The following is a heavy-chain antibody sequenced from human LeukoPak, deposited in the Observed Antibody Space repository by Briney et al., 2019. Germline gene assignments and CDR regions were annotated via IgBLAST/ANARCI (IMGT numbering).Heavy chain of an antibody. CDR1: GFTFSSSA. D-gene: IGHD3-22*01. Sequence: PGGSLTLSCVVSGFTFSSSARSWVRQPPGKGPEWVAAIGGSGATKNHAYSMRGRFTISRDNSKSTLYLQMNSLRVEDTAFYYCAKPRSGYHGGFDYWGQGTLVTASS. J-gene: IGHJ4*02. CDR3: AKPRSGYHGGFDY. CDR2: IGGSGATK. V-gene: IGHV3-23*01.